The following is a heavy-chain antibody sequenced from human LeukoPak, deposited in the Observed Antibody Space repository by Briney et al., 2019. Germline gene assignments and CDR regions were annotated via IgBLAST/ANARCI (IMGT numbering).Heavy chain of an antibody. V-gene: IGHV3-64D*06. CDR3: VKDTYGNSWSPFHI. J-gene: IGHJ3*02. D-gene: IGHD6-13*01. CDR2: VSSDGSRT. Sequence: PGGSLRLSCAASGFTFSSYAMHWVRQAPGKGLEYVSAVSSDGSRTFYADSVKGRFSMSRDNSKNTVYLQMSSLRPEDTALYYCVKDTYGNSWSPFHIWGQGTMVTVSS. CDR1: GFTFSSYA.